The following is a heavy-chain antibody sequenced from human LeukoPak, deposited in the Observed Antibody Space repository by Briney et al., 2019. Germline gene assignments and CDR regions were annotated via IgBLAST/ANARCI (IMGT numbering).Heavy chain of an antibody. CDR3: AKPTPLLSAAMAGSEY. CDR2: ISYDGSNK. J-gene: IGHJ4*02. V-gene: IGHV3-30*18. D-gene: IGHD2-2*01. Sequence: PGGSLRLSCAASGFTFSNYGMHWVRQAPGKGLEWVAIISYDGSNKNHADSVKGRFSISRDNSKNTLYLQMYSLRAEDTAVYYCAKPTPLLSAAMAGSEYWGQGTLVTVSS. CDR1: GFTFSNYG.